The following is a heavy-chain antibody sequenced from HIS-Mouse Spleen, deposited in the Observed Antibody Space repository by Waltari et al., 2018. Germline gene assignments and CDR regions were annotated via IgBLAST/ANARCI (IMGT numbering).Heavy chain of an antibody. Sequence: QVQLVESGGGVVQPGRSLRLSCAASGFTFSSYGSHWVRQAPGKGLEWVAVIWYDGSNKYYADSVKGRFTISRDNSKNTLYLQMNSLRAEDTAVYYCARDFLLFFGDLGSPVDYWGQGTLVTVSS. V-gene: IGHV3-33*01. CDR2: IWYDGSNK. CDR3: ARDFLLFFGDLGSPVDY. J-gene: IGHJ4*02. CDR1: GFTFSSYG. D-gene: IGHD3-10*01.